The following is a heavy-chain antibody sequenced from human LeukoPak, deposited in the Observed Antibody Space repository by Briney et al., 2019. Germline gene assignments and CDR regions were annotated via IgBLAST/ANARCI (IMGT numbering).Heavy chain of an antibody. Sequence: PSETLSLTCAVYGGSFSGKYWTWIRQPPGKGLECIGEITHSGSTYYNPSLKSRVTISVDTSKNQFSLKLNSVTAADTAVYYCARDLMTWGQGTLVTVSS. CDR1: GGSFSGKY. J-gene: IGHJ4*02. CDR3: ARDLMT. CDR2: ITHSGST. V-gene: IGHV4-34*01.